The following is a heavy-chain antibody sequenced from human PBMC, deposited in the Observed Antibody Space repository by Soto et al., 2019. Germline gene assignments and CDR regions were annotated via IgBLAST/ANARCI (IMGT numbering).Heavy chain of an antibody. V-gene: IGHV3-49*04. CDR3: TRYYYESSGYYVY. CDR1: GFNLANYA. Sequence: HPGGALRLFCTGSGFNLANYALTGVRQARGKGLEWVGFIRGETNGGTADYAASLKGRITISRDDSKSIAYLEINSLQPEDTAVYYCTRYYYESSGYYVYWGQGTMVTV. D-gene: IGHD3-22*01. CDR2: IRGETNGGTA. J-gene: IGHJ4*02.